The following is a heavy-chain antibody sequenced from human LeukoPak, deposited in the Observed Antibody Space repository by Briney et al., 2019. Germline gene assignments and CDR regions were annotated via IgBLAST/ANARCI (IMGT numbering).Heavy chain of an antibody. CDR3: AKDTERDIVVVTAFSPSYFDY. Sequence: AGGSLRLSCAASGFTFSKYGMNWVRQAPGKGLEWVAVISYDGSNKYYADSVKGRFTIFRDNSKNTLYLQMSSLRAEDTAVYYCAKDTERDIVVVTAFSPSYFDYWGQGTLVTVSS. CDR2: ISYDGSNK. CDR1: GFTFSKYG. V-gene: IGHV3-30*18. D-gene: IGHD2-21*02. J-gene: IGHJ4*02.